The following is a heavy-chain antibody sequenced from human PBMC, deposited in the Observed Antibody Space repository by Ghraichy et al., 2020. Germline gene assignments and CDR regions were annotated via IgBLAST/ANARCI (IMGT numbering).Heavy chain of an antibody. CDR3: AKDTKYSSGWAFDY. CDR2: ISWDGGST. Sequence: LTCAASGFTFHEYAMHCVRQAPGKGLEWVSLISWDGGSTYYADSVKGRFTISRDNSKNSLYLQMNSLRAEDTALYYCAKDTKYSSGWAFDYWGQVTLVTVSS. V-gene: IGHV3-43D*03. CDR1: GFTFHEYA. D-gene: IGHD6-19*01. J-gene: IGHJ4*02.